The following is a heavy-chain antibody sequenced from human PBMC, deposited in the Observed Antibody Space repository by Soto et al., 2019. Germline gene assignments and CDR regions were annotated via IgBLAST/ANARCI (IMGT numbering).Heavy chain of an antibody. CDR1: GYTFTSYG. CDR2: ISAYNGNT. Sequence: AASVKVSCKASGYTFTSYGISWVRQAPGQGLEWMGWISAYNGNTNYAQKLQGRVTMTTDTSTSTAYMELRSLRSDDTAVYYCARDSVAVAGTNWFDPWGQGTLVTVSS. CDR3: ARDSVAVAGTNWFDP. D-gene: IGHD6-19*01. J-gene: IGHJ5*02. V-gene: IGHV1-18*04.